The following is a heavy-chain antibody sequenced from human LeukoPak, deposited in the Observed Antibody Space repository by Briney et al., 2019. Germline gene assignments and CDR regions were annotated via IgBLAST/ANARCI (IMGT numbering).Heavy chain of an antibody. V-gene: IGHV3-23*01. CDR2: ISGSGGST. Sequence: GGSLRLSCIGTGCIFSSDAMGWVRQAPGKGLELVSGISGSGGSTYYADSVKGRFTISRDNSTNTLYLQMNSLRVEDTAVYYCAKDRGRTWVQVANWGQGTLVTVSS. D-gene: IGHD2-15*01. CDR1: GCIFSSDA. J-gene: IGHJ4*02. CDR3: AKDRGRTWVQVAN.